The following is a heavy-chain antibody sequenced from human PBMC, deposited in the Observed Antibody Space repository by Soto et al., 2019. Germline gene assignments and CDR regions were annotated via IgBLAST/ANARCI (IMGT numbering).Heavy chain of an antibody. V-gene: IGHV3-33*01. D-gene: IGHD6-19*01. CDR1: GFTFSSYG. CDR2: IWYDGSNK. CDR3: ARGGIIVAGTFVNY. J-gene: IGHJ4*02. Sequence: GGSLRLSCAASGFTFSSYGMHWVRQAPGKGLEWVAVIWYDGSNKYYADSVKGRFTISRDNSKNTLYLEMNSLRAEDTAVYYCARGGIIVAGTFVNYWGQGTLVTVSS.